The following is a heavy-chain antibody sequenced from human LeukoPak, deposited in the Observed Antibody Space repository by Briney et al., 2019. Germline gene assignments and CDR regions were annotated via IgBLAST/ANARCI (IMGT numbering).Heavy chain of an antibody. CDR3: ARGGDSSGYYFP. V-gene: IGHV1-69*13. CDR2: ITPIFGTA. J-gene: IGHJ5*02. Sequence: SVKVSCKASGGTFSSYAISWVRQAPGQGLEWMGGITPIFGTANYAQKFQGRVTITADESTSTAYMELSSLRSEDTAVYYCARGGDSSGYYFPWGQGTLVTVSS. CDR1: GGTFSSYA. D-gene: IGHD3-22*01.